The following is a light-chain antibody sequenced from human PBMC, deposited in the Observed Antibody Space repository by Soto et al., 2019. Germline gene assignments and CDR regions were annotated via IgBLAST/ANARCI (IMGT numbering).Light chain of an antibody. Sequence: VLTRAASVSGSTQQPTTISCTGTNRDTGRHNSVAWYQHNTGKAPTLMLYEVSNRPSGVSNRFSGSKSGNTASLTISGLQAEDEADYYCSSYTSSSPWVFGTGSKVTVL. CDR1: NRDTGRHNS. J-gene: IGLJ1*01. V-gene: IGLV2-14*01. CDR3: SSYTSSSPWV. CDR2: EVS.